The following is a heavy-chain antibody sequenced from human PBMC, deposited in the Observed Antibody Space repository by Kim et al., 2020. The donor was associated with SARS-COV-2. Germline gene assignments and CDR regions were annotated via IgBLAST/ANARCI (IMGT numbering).Heavy chain of an antibody. V-gene: IGHV3-21*01. J-gene: IGHJ6*02. CDR3: ARAKVPAYSSRRPRNYYGMDV. CDR2: ISSSSSYI. Sequence: GGSLRLSCAASGFTFSSYSMNWVRQAPGKGLEWVSSISSSSSYIYYADSVKGRFTISRDNAKNSLYLQMNSLRAEDTAVYYCARAKVPAYSSRRPRNYYGMDVWGQGTTVTVSS. D-gene: IGHD6-19*01. CDR1: GFTFSSYS.